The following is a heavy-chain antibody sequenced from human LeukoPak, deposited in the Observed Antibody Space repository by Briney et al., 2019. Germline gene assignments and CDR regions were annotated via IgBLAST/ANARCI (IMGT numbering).Heavy chain of an antibody. CDR1: GYTFTSYA. V-gene: IGHV7-4-1*02. J-gene: IGHJ4*02. CDR3: ARDGYCSGGSCYFFSPY. Sequence: ASVKVSCKASGYTFTSYAMNWVRQAPGQGLEWMGWINTNTGNPTYAQGFTGRFVFSLDTSVSTAYLQISSLKAEDTALYYCARDGYCSGGSCYFFSPYWGQGTLVTVSS. CDR2: INTNTGNP. D-gene: IGHD2-15*01.